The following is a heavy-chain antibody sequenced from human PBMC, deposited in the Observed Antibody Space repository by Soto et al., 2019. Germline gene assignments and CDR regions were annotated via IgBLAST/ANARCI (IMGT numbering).Heavy chain of an antibody. J-gene: IGHJ6*02. CDR1: GFTVSSNC. V-gene: IGHV3-53*04. CDR2: IYSGGST. Sequence: GGSLRLSCAASGFTVSSNCMSWVRQAPGKGLEWVSVIYSGGSTYYADSVKGRFTISRHNSKNTLYLQMNSLRAEDTAVYYCARPGVDTAMVPRSFGYCYGMDVWGQGPTVTVSS. CDR3: ARPGVDTAMVPRSFGYCYGMDV. D-gene: IGHD5-18*01.